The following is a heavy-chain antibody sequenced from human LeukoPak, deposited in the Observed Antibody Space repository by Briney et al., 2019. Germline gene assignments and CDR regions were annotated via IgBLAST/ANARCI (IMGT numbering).Heavy chain of an antibody. CDR1: GGSISSYY. CDR2: IYYSGST. CDR3: ARGSEWNSFDP. D-gene: IGHD3-3*01. Sequence: KSSETLSLTCTVSGGSISSYYWSWIRQPPGKGLEWIGYIYYSGSTNYNPSLKSRVTISVDTSKNQFSLKLSSVTAADTAVYYCARGSEWNSFDPWGQGTLVTVSS. J-gene: IGHJ5*02. V-gene: IGHV4-59*01.